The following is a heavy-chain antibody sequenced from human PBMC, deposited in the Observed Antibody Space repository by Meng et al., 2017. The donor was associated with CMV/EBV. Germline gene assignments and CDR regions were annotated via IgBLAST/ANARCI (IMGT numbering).Heavy chain of an antibody. V-gene: IGHV4-34*01. CDR2: NNPSGST. CDR1: YY. Sequence: YYRSSIRQPQGKGLELNGENNPSGSTNYNPSRKSLVTISVATSRNQFSLELSSVTAADTAVYYCARGRGSIAVAGSFDPHRGGYFDYWGQGTLVTVSS. CDR3: ARGRGSIAVAGSFDPHRGGYFDY. D-gene: IGHD6-19*01. J-gene: IGHJ4*02.